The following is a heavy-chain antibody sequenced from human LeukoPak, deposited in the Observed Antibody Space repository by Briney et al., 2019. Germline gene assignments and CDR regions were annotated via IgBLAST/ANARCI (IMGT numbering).Heavy chain of an antibody. V-gene: IGHV3-48*03. CDR2: ISSSGTII. Sequence: GGSLRLSCAASGFTFSVFEMNWVRQAPGKGLEWVSYISSSGTIIYHAESVKGRFTISRDNTKDSLYLQMNSLGAEDTAVYYCARSEYYGDGSSTNWFDPWGQGTLVTVSS. J-gene: IGHJ5*02. D-gene: IGHD4-17*01. CDR3: ARSEYYGDGSSTNWFDP. CDR1: GFTFSVFE.